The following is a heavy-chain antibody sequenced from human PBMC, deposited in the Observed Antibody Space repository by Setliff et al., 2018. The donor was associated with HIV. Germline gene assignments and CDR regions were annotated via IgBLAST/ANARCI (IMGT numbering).Heavy chain of an antibody. J-gene: IGHJ4*02. V-gene: IGHV4-39*01. D-gene: IGHD2-21*02. CDR2: IYYSGAT. Sequence: NPSETLSLTCTVSGGSININNYYWGWIRQPPGKGLEWIGSIYYSGATYYKPSPKSRLTIAIDTSKNQFSLKLRSVTAADTAVYYCARHGYSSDCYWSSFDYWGQGILVTSPQ. CDR1: GGSININNYY. CDR3: ARHGYSSDCYWSSFDY.